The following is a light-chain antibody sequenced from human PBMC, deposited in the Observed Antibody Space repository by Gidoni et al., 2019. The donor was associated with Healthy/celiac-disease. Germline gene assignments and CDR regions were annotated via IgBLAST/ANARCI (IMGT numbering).Light chain of an antibody. J-gene: IGLJ2*01. CDR2: KDS. CDR3: QSADSSGTYEV. Sequence: QTVRVTCSGDAVQKQYDYWYQQKQSQAPGLVIAKDSERPSGIPARFSVSSSGTTVTFTISGVQAEDEADYYCQSADSSGTYEVFGGGTKLTVL. CDR1: AVQKQY. V-gene: IGLV3-25*03.